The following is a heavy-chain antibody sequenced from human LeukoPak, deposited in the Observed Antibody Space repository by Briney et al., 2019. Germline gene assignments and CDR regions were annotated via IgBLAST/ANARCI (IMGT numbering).Heavy chain of an antibody. V-gene: IGHV6-1*01. J-gene: IGHJ5*02. CDR1: GDFVSSSNAA. Sequence: SQTLSLTCAISGDFVSSSNAAWNWVRQSPSRGLEWLGRTYLRSRWYHDFAESVKSRISINADTSKNQFSLKLSSVTAADTAVYYCARRVPSAGRFDPWGQGTLVTVSS. CDR2: TYLRSRWYH. D-gene: IGHD2-15*01. CDR3: ARRVPSAGRFDP.